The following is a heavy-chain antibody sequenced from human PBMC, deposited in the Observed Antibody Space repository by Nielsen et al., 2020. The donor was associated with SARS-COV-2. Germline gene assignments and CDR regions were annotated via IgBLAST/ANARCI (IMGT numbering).Heavy chain of an antibody. V-gene: IGHV4-59*01. CDR1: GGSFSSYY. J-gene: IGHJ6*03. Sequence: SETLSLTCAVYGGSFSSYYWSWIRQPPGKGLEWIGYIYYSGSTNYNPSLKSRVTISVDTSKNQFSLKLSSVTAADTAVYYCARVRTGAVAGTGVYYYYYYMDVWGKGTTVTVSS. CDR3: ARVRTGAVAGTGVYYYYYYMDV. CDR2: IYYSGST. D-gene: IGHD6-19*01.